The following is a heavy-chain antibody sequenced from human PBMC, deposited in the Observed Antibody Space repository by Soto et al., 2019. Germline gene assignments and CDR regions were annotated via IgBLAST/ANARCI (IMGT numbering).Heavy chain of an antibody. D-gene: IGHD3-9*01. CDR1: GASLISSSGHY. J-gene: IGHJ4*02. Sequence: SQTQSVTWSVSGASLISSSGHYLRGKRQPPGKGLEWIGNINSRGTSSYTTSANSRVTISVDASTNHFSLKRRSVPAADTAVYHGGSRGDISSADFDYWSQGTPVTVSS. V-gene: IGHV4-39*01. CDR3: GSRGDISSADFDY. CDR2: INSRGTS.